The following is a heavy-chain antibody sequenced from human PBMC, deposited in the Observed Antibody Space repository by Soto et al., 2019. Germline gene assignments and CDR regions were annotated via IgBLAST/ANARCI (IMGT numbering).Heavy chain of an antibody. J-gene: IGHJ3*02. CDR1: GYTFTSYY. CDR2: INPSGGST. Sequence: ASVKVSCKASGYTFTSYYMHWVRQAPGQGLEWMGKINPSGGSTSYAQKFQGRVTMNRDTSTSTVYMELSRLRYDDTSVYYCASTKQQHTRLLAFDIWGQGTMVTVSS. D-gene: IGHD6-13*01. CDR3: ASTKQQHTRLLAFDI. V-gene: IGHV1-46*03.